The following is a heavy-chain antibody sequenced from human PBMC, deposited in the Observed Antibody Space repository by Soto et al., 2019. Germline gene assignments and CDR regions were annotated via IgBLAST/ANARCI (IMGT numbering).Heavy chain of an antibody. CDR1: GFTFSSYT. Sequence: QVQLVESGGGVVQPGRSLRLSCTGSGFTFSSYTMHWVRQAPGKGLEWVALISFDSSNKYYADSVKGRFSISRDNSKTTLFLQMDSLRPDDTAVYYCARARLRLGELSLIGYFDYWGQGTLVTVSS. J-gene: IGHJ4*02. D-gene: IGHD3-16*02. V-gene: IGHV3-30*01. CDR2: ISFDSSNK. CDR3: ARARLRLGELSLIGYFDY.